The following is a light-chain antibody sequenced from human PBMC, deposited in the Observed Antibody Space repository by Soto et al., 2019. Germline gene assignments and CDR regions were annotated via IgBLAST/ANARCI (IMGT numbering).Light chain of an antibody. CDR3: QQYNSYPYT. CDR1: QSISSW. V-gene: IGKV1-5*01. Sequence: DIQMTQSPSTLSASVGDRVTITCRASQSISSWLAWYQQKPGKAPKLLIYDASRLESGVPSRFSGSGFGTEFTLTISSLQPDDFATYYRQQYNSYPYTFGQGTKLEIK. J-gene: IGKJ2*01. CDR2: DAS.